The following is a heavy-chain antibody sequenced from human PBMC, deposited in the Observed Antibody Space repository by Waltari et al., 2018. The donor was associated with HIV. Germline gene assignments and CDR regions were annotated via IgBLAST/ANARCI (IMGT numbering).Heavy chain of an antibody. Sequence: EVQLVESGGVLVQPGGSLRLSCAASGFTFRTYWMHWVRQGPGKGLVWVSGIHNDRSSTSYADAVKGRFTISRDNAKNTLFLQMNSLRVEDTAVYYCTRDGGGHPFVGYGMDVWGQGTTVTVSS. V-gene: IGHV3-74*01. CDR1: GFTFRTYW. CDR3: TRDGGGHPFVGYGMDV. D-gene: IGHD3-16*01. J-gene: IGHJ6*02. CDR2: IHNDRSST.